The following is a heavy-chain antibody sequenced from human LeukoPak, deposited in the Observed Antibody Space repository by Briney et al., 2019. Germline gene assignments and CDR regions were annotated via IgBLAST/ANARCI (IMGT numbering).Heavy chain of an antibody. CDR2: INSDGGST. CDR1: GFTFSSYW. V-gene: IGHV3-74*01. CDR3: ARRIQGMAPYYFDY. J-gene: IGHJ4*02. D-gene: IGHD5-24*01. Sequence: GGSLRLSRTASGFTFSSYWMHWVRQAPGKGLVWVSRINSDGGSTSYADSVKGRFTISRDNAKNTLYLQMNSLRAEDTAVYYCARRIQGMAPYYFDYWGQGTLVTVSS.